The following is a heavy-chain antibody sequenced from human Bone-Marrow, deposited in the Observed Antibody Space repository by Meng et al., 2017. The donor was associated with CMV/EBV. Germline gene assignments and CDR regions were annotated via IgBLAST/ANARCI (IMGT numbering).Heavy chain of an antibody. D-gene: IGHD3-16*01. CDR1: GVTFSDST. V-gene: IGHV3-73*01. CDR2: IGCRAASYAT. Sequence: GGSLRLSCAASGVTFSDSTMHWVRQASGKGLEWVGRIGCRAASYATGYAESVKGRFRISREDSENTAQLQMDSRKPEDTAVYYCSTSDRTLRGTDYGMDVWGQGTTVTVSS. CDR3: STSDRTLRGTDYGMDV. J-gene: IGHJ6*02.